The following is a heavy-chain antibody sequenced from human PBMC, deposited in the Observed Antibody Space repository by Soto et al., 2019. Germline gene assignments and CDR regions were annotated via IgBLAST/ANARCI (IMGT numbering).Heavy chain of an antibody. V-gene: IGHV2-5*02. D-gene: IGHD6-13*01. CDR1: GFSLSTSGVG. CDR2: IYWDDDK. J-gene: IGHJ3*01. CDR3: AHSRGIAGMV. Sequence: QITLKESGPTLVKPTQTLTLTCTFSGFSLSTSGVGVGWIRQPPGKALEWLALIYWDDDKRYSPSLKSRLTITKHTSKNQVVLTMTNMDPVETATYYCAHSRGIAGMVWGQGTMVTVSS.